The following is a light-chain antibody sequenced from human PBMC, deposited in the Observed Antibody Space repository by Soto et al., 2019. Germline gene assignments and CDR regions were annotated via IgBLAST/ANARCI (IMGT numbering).Light chain of an antibody. CDR2: ELS. Sequence: QCALTQPPSASGSPGQSVTISCTGTSSDIGGYNYVSWYQQHPGKAPKLMIYELSKRPSGVPDRFSGSKSGNTASLTVSGLQAEDEADYYCSSYAGSNNFVVFGGGTKLTVL. CDR3: SSYAGSNNFVV. CDR1: SSDIGGYNY. J-gene: IGLJ2*01. V-gene: IGLV2-8*01.